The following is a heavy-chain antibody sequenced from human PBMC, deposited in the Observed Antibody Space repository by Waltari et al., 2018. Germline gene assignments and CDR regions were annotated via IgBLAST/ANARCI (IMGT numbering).Heavy chain of an antibody. CDR3: ARADTSTSYFYYYMDV. Sequence: QVQLQESGPGLVKPSETLSLTCTVSGGSTSTYYWSGVRQSPGKGLEWIGYIHYSGSSVYNPSLRSRVAISLDTPNNQFSLRLRSVTAADAAIYYCARADTSTSYFYYYMDVWGKGTTVTVSS. CDR1: GGSTSTYY. V-gene: IGHV4-59*01. J-gene: IGHJ6*03. D-gene: IGHD1-26*01. CDR2: IHYSGSS.